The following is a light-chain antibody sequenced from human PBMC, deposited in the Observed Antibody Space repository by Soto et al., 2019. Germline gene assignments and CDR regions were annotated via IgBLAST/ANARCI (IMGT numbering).Light chain of an antibody. Sequence: DIQMPKSPSILSASVGDRVTITCRASQSISSWLAWYNQKPGKAPRLLIYKASSLESGVPSRLSGSGSGTEFTHTISSLQPDDFGTYYCQQYNSYAWIFGQGTKVGIK. CDR3: QQYNSYAWI. CDR1: QSISSW. V-gene: IGKV1-5*03. J-gene: IGKJ1*01. CDR2: KAS.